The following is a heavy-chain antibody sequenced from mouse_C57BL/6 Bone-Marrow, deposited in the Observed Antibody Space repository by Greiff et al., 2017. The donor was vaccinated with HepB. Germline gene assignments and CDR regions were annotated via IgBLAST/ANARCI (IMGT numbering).Heavy chain of an antibody. CDR3: ARSPVDDASFAY. D-gene: IGHD2-12*01. CDR1: GYTFTDYY. J-gene: IGHJ3*01. V-gene: IGHV1-19*01. CDR2: INPYNGGT. Sequence: EVQLQQSGPVLVKPGASVKMSCKASGYTFTDYYMNWVKQSHGKSLEWIGVINPYNGGTSYNQKFKGKATLTVDKSSSTAYMELNSLTSEDSAVYYCARSPVDDASFAYWGQGTLVTVSA.